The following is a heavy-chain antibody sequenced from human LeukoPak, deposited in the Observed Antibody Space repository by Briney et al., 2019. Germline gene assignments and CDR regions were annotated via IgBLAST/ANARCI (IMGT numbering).Heavy chain of an antibody. CDR2: IYTSGST. CDR3: AREPLGGAAAGTTTDAFDI. J-gene: IGHJ3*02. Sequence: PSETLSLTCTVSGGSISSYYWSWIRQPAGKGLEWIGRIYTSGSTNCNPSLKSRVTMSVDTSKNQFSLKLSSVTAADTAVYYCAREPLGGAAAGTTTDAFDIWGQGTMVTVSS. D-gene: IGHD6-13*01. CDR1: GGSISSYY. V-gene: IGHV4-4*07.